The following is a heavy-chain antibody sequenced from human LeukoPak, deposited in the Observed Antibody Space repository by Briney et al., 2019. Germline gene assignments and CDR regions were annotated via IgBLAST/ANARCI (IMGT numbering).Heavy chain of an antibody. D-gene: IGHD5-18*01. CDR1: GFPFNRYG. CDR2: ISGSGGST. J-gene: IGHJ4*02. CDR3: AKAGQLWYDY. Sequence: GSLRPSCCASGFPFNRYGMGWVRQAPGKGVEWVSAISGSGGSTYYADSVKGRFTISRDNSKNTLYLQMNSLRAEDTAVYYCAKAGQLWYDYWGQGTLVTVSS. V-gene: IGHV3-23*01.